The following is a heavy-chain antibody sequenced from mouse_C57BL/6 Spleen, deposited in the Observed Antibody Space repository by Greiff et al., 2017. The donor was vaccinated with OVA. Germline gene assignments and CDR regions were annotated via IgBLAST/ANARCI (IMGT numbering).Heavy chain of an antibody. V-gene: IGHV1-62-2*01. Sequence: QVPLQQSGAELVKPGASVKLSCKASGYTFTEYTIHWVKQRSGQGLEWSGWFYPGSGSIKYNEKFKDKATLTADKTSSTVYMELSRLTSEDSAVYFCARHEGLRPYGWYFDVWGTGTTVTVSS. CDR1: GYTFTEYT. D-gene: IGHD1-2*01. CDR3: ARHEGLRPYGWYFDV. CDR2: FYPGSGSI. J-gene: IGHJ1*03.